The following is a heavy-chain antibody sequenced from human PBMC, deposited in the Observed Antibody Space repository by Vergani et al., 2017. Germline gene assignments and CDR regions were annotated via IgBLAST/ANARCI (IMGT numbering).Heavy chain of an antibody. J-gene: IGHJ2*01. V-gene: IGHV4-39*01. CDR2: IYYSGST. D-gene: IGHD2-15*01. CDR3: ARRVTVVIGGYWYFDL. Sequence: QLQLQESGPGLVKPSETLSLTCTVSGGSISSSSYYWGWIRQPPGKGLEWIGSIYYSGSTYYNPSLKSRVTISVDTSKNQFSLKLSSVTAADTAVYYCARRVTVVIGGYWYFDLWGRGTLVTVSS. CDR1: GGSISSSSYY.